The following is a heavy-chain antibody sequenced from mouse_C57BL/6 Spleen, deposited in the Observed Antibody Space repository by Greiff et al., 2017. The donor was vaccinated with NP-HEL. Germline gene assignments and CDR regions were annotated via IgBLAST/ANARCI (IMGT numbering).Heavy chain of an antibody. J-gene: IGHJ3*01. Sequence: QVQLQQSGAELVMPGASVKLSCKASGYTFTSYWMHWVKQRPGQGLEWIGEIDPSDSYTNYNQKFKGKSTLTVDKSSSTAYMQLSSLTSEDSAVYYCARKEGYAQLAYWGQGTLVTVAA. CDR2: IDPSDSYT. CDR3: ARKEGYAQLAY. V-gene: IGHV1-69*01. D-gene: IGHD6-5*01. CDR1: GYTFTSYW.